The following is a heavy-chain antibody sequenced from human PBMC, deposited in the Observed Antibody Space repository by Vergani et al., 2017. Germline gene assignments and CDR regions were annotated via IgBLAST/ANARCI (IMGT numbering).Heavy chain of an antibody. CDR2: ISAYNGNT. Sequence: QVQLVQSGAEVKKPGASVKVSCKASGYTFTSYGISWVRQAPGQGLEWMGWISAYNGNTNYAQKLQGRVTMTTDTSTRTAYMELRILRSDDTAVYYCASSRIVEATSPFDYWGQGTLVTVSS. D-gene: IGHD1-26*01. V-gene: IGHV1-18*01. CDR3: ASSRIVEATSPFDY. CDR1: GYTFTSYG. J-gene: IGHJ4*02.